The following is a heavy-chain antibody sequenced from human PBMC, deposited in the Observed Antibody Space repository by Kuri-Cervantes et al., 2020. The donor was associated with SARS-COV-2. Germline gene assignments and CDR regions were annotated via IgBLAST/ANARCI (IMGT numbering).Heavy chain of an antibody. V-gene: IGHV3-23*01. CDR3: AKEGKYSSGWYDYYYYMDV. CDR1: GFTFSSYA. J-gene: IGHJ6*03. CDR2: ISGSGGST. D-gene: IGHD6-19*01. Sequence: ETLSLTCAASGFTFSSYAMSWVRQAPGKGLEWVSAISGSGGSTYYADSVKGRFTISRDNSKNTLYLQMNSLRAEDTAVYYCAKEGKYSSGWYDYYYYMDVWGKGTTVTVSS.